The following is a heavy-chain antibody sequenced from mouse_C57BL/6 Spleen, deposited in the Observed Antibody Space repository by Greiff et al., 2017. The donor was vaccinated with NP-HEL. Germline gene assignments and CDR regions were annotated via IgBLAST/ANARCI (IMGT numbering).Heavy chain of an antibody. Sequence: VQLQQPGAELVMPGASVKLSCKASGYTFTSYWMHWVKQRPGQGLEWIGEIDPSDSYTNYNQKFKGKSTLTVDKASSTAYMQLSSLTSEDSAVYYCVSFRFAYWGQGTLVTVSA. CDR1: GYTFTSYW. CDR2: IDPSDSYT. J-gene: IGHJ3*01. V-gene: IGHV1-69*01. CDR3: VSFRFAY.